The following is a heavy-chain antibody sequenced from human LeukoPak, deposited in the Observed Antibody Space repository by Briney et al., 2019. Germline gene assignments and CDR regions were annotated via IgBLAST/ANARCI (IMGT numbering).Heavy chain of an antibody. CDR3: ARDGYGYSSSWYDY. D-gene: IGHD6-13*01. CDR2: IYSGGST. Sequence: PGGSLRLSCAASGFTVSSNYMSWVRQAPGKGLEWVSVIYSGGSTYYADSVKGRFTISRDNSKNTLYLQMNSLRAEDTAVYYCARDGYGYSSSWYDYWGQGTLVTVSS. J-gene: IGHJ4*02. V-gene: IGHV3-66*01. CDR1: GFTVSSNY.